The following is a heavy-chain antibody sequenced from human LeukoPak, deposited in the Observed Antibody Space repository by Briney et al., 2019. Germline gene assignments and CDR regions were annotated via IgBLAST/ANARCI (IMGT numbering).Heavy chain of an antibody. CDR2: INPSGGST. J-gene: IGHJ3*02. V-gene: IGHV1-46*01. CDR3: ARLRGSGGLNALDI. CDR1: GYTFTSYY. Sequence: GASVMVSYKASGYTFTSYYIHWVRQAPGQGLEWMGIINPSGGSTSYAQKFQGRVTMSRDTSTSTVYMELSSLRSEDTAVYYCARLRGSGGLNALDIWGQGTMVTVSS. D-gene: IGHD3-10*01.